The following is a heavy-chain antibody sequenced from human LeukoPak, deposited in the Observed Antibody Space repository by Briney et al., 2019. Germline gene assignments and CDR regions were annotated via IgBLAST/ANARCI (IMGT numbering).Heavy chain of an antibody. Sequence: ASVKVSCKTSGYTFTTYYIHWVRRAPGQGLECMGWINPDSGDTHYAQKFRGTLTMARDTSISTVYMELSGLTSDDTAVYYCAKADSWELLLDYWGQGTLVTVSS. V-gene: IGHV1-2*02. CDR2: INPDSGDT. J-gene: IGHJ4*02. D-gene: IGHD1-26*01. CDR3: AKADSWELLLDY. CDR1: GYTFTTYY.